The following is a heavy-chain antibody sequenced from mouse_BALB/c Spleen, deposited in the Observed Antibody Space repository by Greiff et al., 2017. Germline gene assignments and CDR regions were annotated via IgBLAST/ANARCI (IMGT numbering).Heavy chain of an antibody. V-gene: IGHV1-14*01. J-gene: IGHJ1*01. CDR2: INPYNDGT. CDR3: ARTTVDWYFDV. D-gene: IGHD1-1*01. CDR1: GYTFTSYG. Sequence: VQLQQSGPELVKPGASVKMSCKASGYTFTSYGMHWVKQKPGQGLEWIGYINPYNDGTKYNEKFKGKATLTSDKSSSTAYMELSSLTSEDSAVYYCARTTVDWYFDVWGAGTTVTVSS.